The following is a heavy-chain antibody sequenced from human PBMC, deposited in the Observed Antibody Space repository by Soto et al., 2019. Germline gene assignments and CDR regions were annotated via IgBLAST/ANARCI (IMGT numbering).Heavy chain of an antibody. CDR3: ASRTTATTFDY. CDR1: GGSISSGGYY. V-gene: IGHV4-31*03. Sequence: PSETLSLTCTVSGGSISSGGYYWSWIRQHPGKGLEWIGYIYYSGSTYYNPSLKSRVSISTDTSKNQFSLNLSSVTAADTAVYYCASRTTATTFDYWGQGALVTVSS. D-gene: IGHD4-17*01. CDR2: IYYSGST. J-gene: IGHJ4*02.